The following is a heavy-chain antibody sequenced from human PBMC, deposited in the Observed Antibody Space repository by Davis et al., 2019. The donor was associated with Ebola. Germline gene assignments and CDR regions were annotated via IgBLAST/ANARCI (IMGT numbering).Heavy chain of an antibody. CDR2: IIPIFGTA. CDR3: AREEKGYCSSTSCYPELDY. V-gene: IGHV1-69*13. J-gene: IGHJ4*02. D-gene: IGHD2-2*01. Sequence: SVKVSCKASGGTFSSYAISWVRQAPGQGLEWMGGIIPIFGTANYAQKFQGRVTITADESTSTAYMELSSLRSEDTAVYYCAREEKGYCSSTSCYPELDYWGQGTLVTVSS. CDR1: GGTFSSYA.